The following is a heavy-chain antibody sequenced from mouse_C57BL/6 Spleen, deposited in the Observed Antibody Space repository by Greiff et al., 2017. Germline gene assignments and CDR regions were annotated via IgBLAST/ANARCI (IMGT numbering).Heavy chain of an antibody. Sequence: VQLQESGPELVKPGASVKISCKASGYAFSSSWMNWVKQRPGKGLEWIGRIYPGDGDNNYNGKFKGKATLTADKSSSPAYMPLSSLASEYSAFYFCARSEGTTHFDYWGQGTTLTVSS. CDR3: ARSEGTTHFDY. D-gene: IGHD1-1*01. CDR1: GYAFSSSW. J-gene: IGHJ2*01. CDR2: IYPGDGDN. V-gene: IGHV1-82*01.